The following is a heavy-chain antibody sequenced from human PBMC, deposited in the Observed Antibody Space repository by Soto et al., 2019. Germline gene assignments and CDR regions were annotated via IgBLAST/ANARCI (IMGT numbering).Heavy chain of an antibody. Sequence: QVQLVQSGAEVKKPGSSVKVSCKASGGTFSSYTINWVRQAPGQGLEWMGRIIPMLGRTNYAQKFQGRVTITADKSTSTVYMELRSMSSEDTDVYYCARSRGRASIRPPYCGGDCYAFDYWGQGTLVTVSS. V-gene: IGHV1-69*02. CDR2: IIPMLGRT. J-gene: IGHJ4*02. CDR1: GGTFSSYT. D-gene: IGHD2-21*02. CDR3: ARSRGRASIRPPYCGGDCYAFDY.